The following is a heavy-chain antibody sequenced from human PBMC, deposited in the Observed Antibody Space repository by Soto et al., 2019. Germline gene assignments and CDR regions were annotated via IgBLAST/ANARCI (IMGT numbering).Heavy chain of an antibody. CDR2: IWYDGSNK. CDR3: ARDHTDIVSHSGMDV. D-gene: IGHD2-15*01. J-gene: IGHJ6*02. CDR1: GFTFSSYG. Sequence: QVQLVESGGGVVQPGRSLRLSCAASGFTFSSYGMHWVRQAPGKGLEWVAVIWYDGSNKYYADSVKGRFTISRDNSKNTLYLQMNSLRAEDTAVYYCARDHTDIVSHSGMDVWGQGTTVTVSS. V-gene: IGHV3-33*01.